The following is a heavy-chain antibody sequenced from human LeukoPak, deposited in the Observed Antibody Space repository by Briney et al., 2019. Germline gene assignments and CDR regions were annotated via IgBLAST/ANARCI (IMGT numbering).Heavy chain of an antibody. V-gene: IGHV4-34*01. Sequence: SETLSLTCTVSGGSISRNYWNWIRQPPGKGLEWIGEINHSGSTNYNPSLKSRVTISVDTSKNQFSLKLSSVTAADTAVYYCARGRPLRFDYWGQGTLVTVSS. D-gene: IGHD6-6*01. J-gene: IGHJ4*02. CDR2: INHSGST. CDR3: ARGRPLRFDY. CDR1: GGSISRNY.